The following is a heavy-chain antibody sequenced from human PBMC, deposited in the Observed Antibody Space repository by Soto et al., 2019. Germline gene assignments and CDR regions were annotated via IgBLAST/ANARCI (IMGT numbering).Heavy chain of an antibody. CDR2: ISYDGRNK. V-gene: IGHV3-30*18. Sequence: QVQLVESGGGVVQPGRSLRLSCAASGFTFSSYGMHWVRQAPGKGLEWVAVISYDGRNKYYADSVKGRFTISRDNSKKTLYLEMNSLRAEDTAVYYCAKYQRYSSSWYQGNSFYYGMDVWGQGTTVTVSS. CDR1: GFTFSSYG. CDR3: AKYQRYSSSWYQGNSFYYGMDV. D-gene: IGHD6-13*01. J-gene: IGHJ6*02.